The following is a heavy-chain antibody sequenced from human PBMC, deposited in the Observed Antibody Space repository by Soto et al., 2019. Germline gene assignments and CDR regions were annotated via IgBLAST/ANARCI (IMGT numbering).Heavy chain of an antibody. D-gene: IGHD6-19*01. CDR2: FDPEDGET. V-gene: IGHV1-24*01. Sequence: ASVKVSCKVSGYTLTELSMHWVRQAPGKGLEWMGGFDPEDGETIYAQKFQGRVTMTEDTSTDTAYMELSILRSEDTAVYYCATQLGYSSGWYYCDYWGQGTLVTVSS. CDR3: ATQLGYSSGWYYCDY. CDR1: GYTLTELS. J-gene: IGHJ4*02.